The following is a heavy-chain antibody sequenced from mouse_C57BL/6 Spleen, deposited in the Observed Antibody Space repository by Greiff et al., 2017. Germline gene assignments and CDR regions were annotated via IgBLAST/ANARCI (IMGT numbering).Heavy chain of an antibody. J-gene: IGHJ2*01. Sequence: VQLKQSGAELVRPGASVKLSCTASGFNIKDYYMHWVKQRPEQGLEWIGRIDPEDGDTEYAPKFQGKATMTADTSSKTAYLQLSSLTSEDTAVYYCTHFTTGVGWGQGTTLTVSS. D-gene: IGHD1-1*01. CDR3: THFTTGVG. V-gene: IGHV14-1*01. CDR2: IDPEDGDT. CDR1: GFNIKDYY.